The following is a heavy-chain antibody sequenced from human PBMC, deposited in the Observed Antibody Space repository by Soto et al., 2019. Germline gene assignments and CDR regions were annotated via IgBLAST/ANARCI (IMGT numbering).Heavy chain of an antibody. J-gene: IGHJ3*02. V-gene: IGHV4-59*01. CDR1: GGSISSYY. CDR3: ARRKGTFGVVIGGVFDI. D-gene: IGHD3-3*01. CDR2: IYYSGST. Sequence: SETLSLTCTVSGGSISSYYWSWIRQPPGKGLEWIGYIYYSGSTNYNPSLKSRVTISVDTSKNQFSLKLSSVTAADTAVYYCARRKGTFGVVIGGVFDIWGQGTMVTVSS.